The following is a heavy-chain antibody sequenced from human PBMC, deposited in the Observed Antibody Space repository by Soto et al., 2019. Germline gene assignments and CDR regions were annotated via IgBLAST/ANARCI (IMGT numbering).Heavy chain of an antibody. CDR3: ARDIVAYYDSSGYREAEYYFDY. D-gene: IGHD3-22*01. CDR2: INPNSGGT. J-gene: IGHJ4*02. V-gene: IGHV1-2*04. CDR1: GYTFTGYY. Sequence: ASVKVSCKASGYTFTGYYMHWVRQAPGQGLEWMGWINPNSGGTNYAQKFQGWVTMTRDTSISTAYMELSRLRSDDTAVYYCARDIVAYYDSSGYREAEYYFDYWGQGTLVTVSS.